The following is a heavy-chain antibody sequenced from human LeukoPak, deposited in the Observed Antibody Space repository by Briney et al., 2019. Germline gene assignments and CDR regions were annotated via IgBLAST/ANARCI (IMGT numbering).Heavy chain of an antibody. CDR2: IYSGGST. J-gene: IGHJ3*02. V-gene: IGHV3-53*01. CDR3: ARTTVAPGSYDAFDI. D-gene: IGHD4-23*01. Sequence: GGSLRLSCAASGFTVSSNYMSWVRQAPGKGLEWVSVIYSGGSTYYADSVKGQFIISRDNSKNTLYLQINSLRVEDTAVYYCARTTVAPGSYDAFDIWGQGTMVTVSS. CDR1: GFTVSSNY.